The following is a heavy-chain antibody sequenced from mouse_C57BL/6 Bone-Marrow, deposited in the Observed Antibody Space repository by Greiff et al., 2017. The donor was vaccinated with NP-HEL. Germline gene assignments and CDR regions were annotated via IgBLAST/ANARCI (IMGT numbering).Heavy chain of an antibody. D-gene: IGHD1-1*01. CDR2: IDPSDSET. CDR1: GYTFTSYW. CDR3: ARSITTVVATPYYFDY. V-gene: IGHV1-52*01. J-gene: IGHJ2*01. Sequence: QVQLQQPGAELVRPGSSVKLSCKASGYTFTSYWMHWVKQRPIQGLEWIGNIDPSDSETHYNQKFKDKATLTVDKSSSTAYMQLSSLTSEDSAVYYCARSITTVVATPYYFDYWGQGTTLTVSS.